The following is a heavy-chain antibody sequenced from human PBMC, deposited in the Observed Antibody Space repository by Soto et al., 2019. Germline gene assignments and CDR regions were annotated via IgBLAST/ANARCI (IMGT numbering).Heavy chain of an antibody. J-gene: IGHJ3*02. Sequence: GGSLRLSCAASGFTFSSYSMNWVRQAPGKGLEWVSSISSSSSYIYYADSVKGRFTISRDNAKNSLYLQMNSLRAEDTAVYYCARRTDLLLLGAFDIWGQGTMVTVSS. D-gene: IGHD2-8*02. CDR3: ARRTDLLLLGAFDI. V-gene: IGHV3-21*01. CDR1: GFTFSSYS. CDR2: ISSSSSYI.